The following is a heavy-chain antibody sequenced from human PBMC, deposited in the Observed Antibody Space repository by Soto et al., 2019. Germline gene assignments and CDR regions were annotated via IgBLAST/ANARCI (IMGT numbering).Heavy chain of an antibody. CDR1: GFTFSSYA. CDR3: SREDY. V-gene: IGHV3-30-3*01. J-gene: IGHJ4*02. Sequence: GGSLRLSCAASGFTFSSYAMHWFRQAPGKGLEWVAFILSDGNNKYYADSVKCRFTISRDNSKNTLYPEMNSLRPGDTAVYYCSREDYWGQGTLVTVSS. CDR2: ILSDGNNK.